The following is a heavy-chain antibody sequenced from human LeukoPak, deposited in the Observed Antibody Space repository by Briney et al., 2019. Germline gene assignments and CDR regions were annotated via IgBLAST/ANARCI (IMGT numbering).Heavy chain of an antibody. D-gene: IGHD6-13*01. Sequence: GASVKVSCKLSGYTLTELSIHWVRQAPGKGVEWMGGFDPVDGETVYTQKFQGRVTMTEDTSTDTAYMELSSLTSDDTAIYYCTTWIAAGGPNWFDPWGQGTLVTVSS. V-gene: IGHV1-24*01. CDR3: TTWIAAGGPNWFDP. CDR1: GYTLTELS. CDR2: FDPVDGET. J-gene: IGHJ5*02.